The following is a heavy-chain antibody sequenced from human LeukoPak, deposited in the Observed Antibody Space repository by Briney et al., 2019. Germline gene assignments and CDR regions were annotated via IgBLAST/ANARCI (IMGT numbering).Heavy chain of an antibody. D-gene: IGHD2-2*01. CDR2: INPSGGST. V-gene: IGHV1-46*01. CDR3: ARGARYCSSTSCYDY. CDR1: GYTFTSYY. J-gene: IGHJ4*02. Sequence: ASVKVSCKASGYTFTSYYVHWVRQAPGQGLEWMGIINPSGGSTSYAQKFQGRVTMTRDTSISTAYMELSRLRSDDTAVYYCARGARYCSSTSCYDYWGQGTLVTVSS.